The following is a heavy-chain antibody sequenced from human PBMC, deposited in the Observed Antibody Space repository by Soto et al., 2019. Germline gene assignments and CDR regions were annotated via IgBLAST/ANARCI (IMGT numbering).Heavy chain of an antibody. CDR3: ASVPDY. CDR2: MYHSGST. D-gene: IGHD2-2*01. Sequence: QLQLQESGSGLVKPSQTLSLTCAVSGGSISSGGYSWSWIRQPPGKGLEWIGYMYHSGSTYYNPSLQSRVTISIDRAQTQFSLKLSSVTAADTAVYSCASVPDYWGQGILVTVSS. CDR1: GGSISSGGYS. J-gene: IGHJ4*02. V-gene: IGHV4-30-2*01.